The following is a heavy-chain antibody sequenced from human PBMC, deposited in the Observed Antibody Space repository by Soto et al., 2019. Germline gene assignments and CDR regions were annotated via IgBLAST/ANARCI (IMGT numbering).Heavy chain of an antibody. CDR2: INHSGST. V-gene: IGHV4-34*01. D-gene: IGHD2-15*01. J-gene: IGHJ6*03. Sequence: SETLSLTCAVYGGSFSGYYWSWIRQPPGKGLEWIGEINHSGSTNYNPSLKSRVTISVDTSKNQFSLKLSSVTAADTAVYYCVREIVVVVAATRYYMDVWGKGTTVTVSS. CDR3: VREIVVVVAATRYYMDV. CDR1: GGSFSGYY.